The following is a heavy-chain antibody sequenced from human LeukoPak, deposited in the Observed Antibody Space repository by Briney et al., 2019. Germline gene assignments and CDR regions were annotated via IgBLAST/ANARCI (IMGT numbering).Heavy chain of an antibody. CDR1: GYTFTSYG. V-gene: IGHV1-18*01. Sequence: GASVKVSCKASGYTFTSYGISWVRQAPGQGLEWMGWISAYNGNTNYAQKLQGRVTTTTDTSTSTAYMELRSLRSDDTAVYYCARDLFYYDSSGPFDYWGQGTLVTVSS. CDR3: ARDLFYYDSSGPFDY. D-gene: IGHD3-22*01. J-gene: IGHJ4*02. CDR2: ISAYNGNT.